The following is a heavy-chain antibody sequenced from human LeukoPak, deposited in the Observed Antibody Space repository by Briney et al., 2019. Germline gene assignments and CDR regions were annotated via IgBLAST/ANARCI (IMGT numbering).Heavy chain of an antibody. D-gene: IGHD6-13*01. V-gene: IGHV3-64D*06. J-gene: IGHJ4*02. CDR2: ISSNGGSR. CDR1: GFTFSSYA. Sequence: GRSLRLSCSASGFTFSSYAMHWVRQAPGKGLEYVSAISSNGGSRYYADSVKGRFTISRDNSKNTLYLQMSSLRVEDTAVYYCVKDQYSSGWYAGNYWGQGTLVTVSS. CDR3: VKDQYSSGWYAGNY.